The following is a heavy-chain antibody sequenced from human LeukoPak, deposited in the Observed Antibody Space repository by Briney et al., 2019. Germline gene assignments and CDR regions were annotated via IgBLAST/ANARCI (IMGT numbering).Heavy chain of an antibody. CDR1: GFTFSSYW. CDR3: ARAVYSSSWYGDFYYFDY. CDR2: IDSDGRST. D-gene: IGHD6-13*01. Sequence: GGSLRLSCAASGFTFSSYWMHWVRQAPGKGLVWVSRIDSDGRSTSYADSVKGRFTISRDNAKNTLYLQMNSLRAEDTAVYYCARAVYSSSWYGDFYYFDYWGQGTLVTVSS. J-gene: IGHJ4*02. V-gene: IGHV3-74*01.